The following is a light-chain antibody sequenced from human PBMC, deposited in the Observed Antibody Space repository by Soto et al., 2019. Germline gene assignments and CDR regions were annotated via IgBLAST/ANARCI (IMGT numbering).Light chain of an antibody. CDR2: GAS. Sequence: EIVLTQSPATLSVSPGERATLSCRASQSVSVNLAWYQQKPGQPPRLLIYGASTRATGIPARFSGSVSGTEFTLTINSLQSEDFAVYYCQQDNNWPPLTFGGGTKVDI. J-gene: IGKJ4*01. CDR3: QQDNNWPPLT. CDR1: QSVSVN. V-gene: IGKV3-15*01.